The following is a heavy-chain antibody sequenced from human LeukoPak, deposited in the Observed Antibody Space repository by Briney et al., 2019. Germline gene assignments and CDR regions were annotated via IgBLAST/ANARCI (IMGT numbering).Heavy chain of an antibody. CDR3: AREILAPGKTHDY. Sequence: GGSLRLSCAASGFTFSSYGMHWVRKAPGKGLEWVAFIRFDGSSKYYADYVKGRFTISRDNAKNTLFLQINSLRAEDTAVYYCAREILAPGKTHDYWGQGTLVTVSS. V-gene: IGHV3-30*02. CDR1: GFTFSSYG. CDR2: IRFDGSSK. J-gene: IGHJ4*02.